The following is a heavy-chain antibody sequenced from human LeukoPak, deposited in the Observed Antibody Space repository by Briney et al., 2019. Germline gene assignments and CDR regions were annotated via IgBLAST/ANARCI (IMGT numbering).Heavy chain of an antibody. CDR1: GFTFSTYS. Sequence: PGGSLRLSCAASGFTFSTYSMNWVRQAPGKGLEWVSSISTSSSYIYYADSVKGRFTVSRDNAKDSLDLQMSNLRVEDAAVYYCARGAVVAATLVRGDQYGMDVWGQGTTVTVSS. CDR3: ARGAVVAATLVRGDQYGMDV. D-gene: IGHD2-15*01. J-gene: IGHJ6*02. CDR2: ISTSSSYI. V-gene: IGHV3-21*01.